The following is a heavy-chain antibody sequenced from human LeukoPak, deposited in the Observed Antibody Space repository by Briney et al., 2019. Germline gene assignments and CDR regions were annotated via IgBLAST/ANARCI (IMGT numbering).Heavy chain of an antibody. CDR1: GFTFSSYS. V-gene: IGHV3-48*04. D-gene: IGHD4-17*01. J-gene: IGHJ3*02. CDR3: ALLTTVTTWDAFDI. Sequence: GGSLRLSCAASGFTFSSYSMNWGRQAPGKGLEWLSYISSGSGTIYYADSVKGRFTISRDNAKNSLYLQMNSLRAEDTAVYYCALLTTVTTWDAFDIWGQGTMVTVSS. CDR2: ISSGSGTI.